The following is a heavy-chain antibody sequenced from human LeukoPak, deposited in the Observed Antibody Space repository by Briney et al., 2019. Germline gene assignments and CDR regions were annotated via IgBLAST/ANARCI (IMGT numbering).Heavy chain of an antibody. CDR1: GFTVSNYY. V-gene: IGHV3-66*01. J-gene: IGHJ5*02. CDR3: ARDPDA. Sequence: PGGSLRLSCAASGFTVSNYYMSWVRKAPGEGLEWVSVIYSGGDTYHAESVRGRFTLSRDNSKNTLYLQMNSLRAEDTAVYYCARDPDAWGQGTLVTVSS. CDR2: IYSGGDT.